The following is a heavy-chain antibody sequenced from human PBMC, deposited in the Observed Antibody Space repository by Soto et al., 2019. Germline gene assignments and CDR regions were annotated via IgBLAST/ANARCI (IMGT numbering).Heavy chain of an antibody. Sequence: QVQLVESGGGVVQPGRSLRLSYAASGFTFSSYGMHWVRQAPGKGLEWVAVIWYDGSNKYYADSVKGRFTISRDNSKNTLYLQMNSLRAEDTAVYYCARRYCSSTSCYAVDYWGQGTLVTVSS. CDR2: IWYDGSNK. J-gene: IGHJ4*02. CDR1: GFTFSSYG. V-gene: IGHV3-33*01. CDR3: ARRYCSSTSCYAVDY. D-gene: IGHD2-2*01.